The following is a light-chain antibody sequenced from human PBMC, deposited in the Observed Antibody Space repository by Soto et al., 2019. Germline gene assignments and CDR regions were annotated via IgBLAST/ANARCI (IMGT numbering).Light chain of an antibody. J-gene: IGKJ3*01. Sequence: EIVLTQSPGTLSLSPGERATLSCRASQSVSSSYLAWYQQKPGQAPRLLIYGASTRATGIPDRFSGSGSGTDFTLTISRLEPEDFAVYYCQQYGSSPLLLSFDPGTKVDIK. CDR3: QQYGSSPLLLS. CDR2: GAS. V-gene: IGKV3-20*01. CDR1: QSVSSSY.